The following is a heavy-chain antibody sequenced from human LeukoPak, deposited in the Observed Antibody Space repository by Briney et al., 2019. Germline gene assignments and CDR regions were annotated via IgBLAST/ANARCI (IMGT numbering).Heavy chain of an antibody. Sequence: GGSLRLSCAASGFTFSSYSMNWVRQAPGKGLEWVPSISSSSSYIYYADSVKGRFTISRDNAKNSLYLQMNSLRAEDTAVYYCARDYGTMMKNAFDIWGQGTMVTVSS. CDR2: ISSSSSYI. D-gene: IGHD3-22*01. CDR3: ARDYGTMMKNAFDI. V-gene: IGHV3-21*01. CDR1: GFTFSSYS. J-gene: IGHJ3*02.